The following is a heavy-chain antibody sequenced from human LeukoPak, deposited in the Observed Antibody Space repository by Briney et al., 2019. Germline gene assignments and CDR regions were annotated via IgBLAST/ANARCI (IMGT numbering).Heavy chain of an antibody. CDR1: GLSLTTGGVS. CDR2: IYWDDDK. D-gene: IGHD3-22*01. J-gene: IGHJ4*02. V-gene: IGHV2-5*02. CDR3: ARGFPFDH. Sequence: ESGPTVVKPTQTLTLTCTFSGLSLTTGGVSVGWVGQPPGKALESLALIYWDDDKRYSPSLRSRLTITKDTSKNQVVLTMTNVDPVDTATYYCARGFPFDHWGQGTLVTVSS.